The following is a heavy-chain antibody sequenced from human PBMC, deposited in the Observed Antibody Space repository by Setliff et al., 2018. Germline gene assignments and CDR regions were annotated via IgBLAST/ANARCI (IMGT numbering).Heavy chain of an antibody. CDR1: GGSISTDPYF. D-gene: IGHD2-15*01. J-gene: IGHJ4*02. Sequence: LSLTCAVSGGSISTDPYFWTWIRQHPVKGLEWIGYISYSGRTSYNPSLCSRITVSLDRSKNQFSLQLTSVTAADTAMYYCARVAYPNGGSCRYFDNWGQGTLVTVSS. CDR2: ISYSGRT. V-gene: IGHV4-31*11. CDR3: ARVAYPNGGSCRYFDN.